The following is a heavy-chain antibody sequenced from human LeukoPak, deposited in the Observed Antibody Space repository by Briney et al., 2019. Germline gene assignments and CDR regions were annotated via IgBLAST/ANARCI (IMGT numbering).Heavy chain of an antibody. CDR3: ARLGVQLWTRGWFDP. CDR1: GGSFSGYY. D-gene: IGHD5-18*01. V-gene: IGHV4-34*01. Sequence: PETLSLTCAVYGGSFSGYYWSWIRQPPGKGLEWIGEINHSGSTNYNPSLKSRVTISVDTSKNQFSLKLSSVTAADTAVYYCARLGVQLWTRGWFDPWGQGTLVTVSS. CDR2: INHSGST. J-gene: IGHJ5*02.